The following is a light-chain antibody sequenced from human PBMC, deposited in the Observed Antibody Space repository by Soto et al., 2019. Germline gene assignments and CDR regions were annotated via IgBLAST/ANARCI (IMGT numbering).Light chain of an antibody. V-gene: IGKV1-5*01. CDR1: QSISSW. Sequence: DIQMTQSPSTLSASVGDRVTITCRASQSISSWLAWYQQKPGKAPKLLIYDASTLESGVPSRFTGRGSGTDFTLTISRLEPDDFAVYYCQQYGSSPRTFGQGTKVDIK. CDR3: QQYGSSPRT. J-gene: IGKJ1*01. CDR2: DAS.